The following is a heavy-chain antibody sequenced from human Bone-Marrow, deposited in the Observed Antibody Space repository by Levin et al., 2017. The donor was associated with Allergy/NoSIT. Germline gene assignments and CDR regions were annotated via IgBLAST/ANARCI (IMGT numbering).Heavy chain of an antibody. CDR2: IYPGDSET. V-gene: IGHV5-51*01. CDR1: GYTFTNYW. D-gene: IGHD2-15*01. Sequence: GESLKISCKGSGYTFTNYWIGWVRQMPRKGLEWMGIIYPGDSETRYSPAFQGQVTISADKSISTAYLQWSSLEASDTAMYYCARHRYCSGARCKDYFYYYGMDVWGQGTTVTVSS. CDR3: ARHRYCSGARCKDYFYYYGMDV. J-gene: IGHJ6*02.